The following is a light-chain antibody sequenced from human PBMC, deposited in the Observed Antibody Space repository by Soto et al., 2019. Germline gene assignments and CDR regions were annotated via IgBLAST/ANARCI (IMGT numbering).Light chain of an antibody. CDR1: QGIGDT. CDR2: DTS. J-gene: IGKJ4*01. Sequence: EIVMTQSPATLSVSPGEGATLSCRASQGIGDTLAWYQQKPGQTPRLLLYDTSIRATGVPARFSGSRSGAEFTLAISSLQYEDFAVYYCQHYVNWPLTFGGGTKVESK. CDR3: QHYVNWPLT. V-gene: IGKV3-15*01.